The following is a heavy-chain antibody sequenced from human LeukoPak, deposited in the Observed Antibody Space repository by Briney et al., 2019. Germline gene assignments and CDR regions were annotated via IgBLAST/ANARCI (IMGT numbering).Heavy chain of an antibody. Sequence: GGPLRLSCAASGFTFSSYAMRWVRQAPGKGLEWVAVISYDGSNKYYADSVKGRFTISRDNSKNTLYLQMNSLRAEDTAVYYCARDRVGATDYFDYWGQGTLVTVSS. V-gene: IGHV3-30-3*01. CDR1: GFTFSSYA. CDR3: ARDRVGATDYFDY. J-gene: IGHJ4*02. CDR2: ISYDGSNK. D-gene: IGHD1-26*01.